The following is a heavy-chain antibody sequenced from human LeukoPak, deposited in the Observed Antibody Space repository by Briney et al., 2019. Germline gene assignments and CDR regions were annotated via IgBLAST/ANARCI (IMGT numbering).Heavy chain of an antibody. CDR3: ARRIAAAAAPYYFDY. D-gene: IGHD6-13*01. Sequence: GGSLRLSCAASGFTFSSYWMSWVRQAPGKGLEWVANIKQDGSEKYYVDSVKGRFTISRDNAKNSLYLQMNRLRAEDTAVYYCARRIAAAAAPYYFDYWGQGTLVTVSS. V-gene: IGHV3-7*01. CDR1: GFTFSSYW. J-gene: IGHJ4*02. CDR2: IKQDGSEK.